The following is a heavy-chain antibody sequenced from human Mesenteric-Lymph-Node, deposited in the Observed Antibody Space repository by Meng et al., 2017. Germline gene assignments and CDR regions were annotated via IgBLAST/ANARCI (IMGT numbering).Heavy chain of an antibody. CDR2: IYTSGST. CDR1: GGAISSYY. CDR3: AGGYCCCGSCWYFDL. V-gene: IGHV4-4*07. Sequence: SETLSLTCTAPGGAISSYYWSWIRQPAGKGLEWFGRIYTSGSTNYNPSLKSRVTMSVDTSKNQFSLKLSSVTAPDTAVYYCAGGYCCCGSCWYFDLWGRGTLVTVSS. D-gene: IGHD2-15*01. J-gene: IGHJ2*01.